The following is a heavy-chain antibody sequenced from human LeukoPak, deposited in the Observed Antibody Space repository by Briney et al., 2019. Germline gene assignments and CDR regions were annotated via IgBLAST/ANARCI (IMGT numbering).Heavy chain of an antibody. CDR3: AREEYGSVWYFDY. D-gene: IGHD6-19*01. Sequence: ASVKVSCKASGYTFTSYGISGVRQAPGQGLEWMGWINAYNGNTNYTQKPQGRVTITADESTSTAYRDLSSLRSEDTAVYYCAREEYGSVWYFDYWGQGTLVTVSS. CDR1: GYTFTSYG. CDR2: INAYNGNT. V-gene: IGHV1-18*01. J-gene: IGHJ4*02.